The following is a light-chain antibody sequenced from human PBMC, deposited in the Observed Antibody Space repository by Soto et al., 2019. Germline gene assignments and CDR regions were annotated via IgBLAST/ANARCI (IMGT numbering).Light chain of an antibody. CDR3: LLYYPGARPG. Sequence: QAVVTQEPSLTVSPGGTVTLTCGSNTGAVTSGHYPYWFQQKPGQAPRTLIYDTSNKHSWTPARFSGSLLGVKAALTLSGAHPEEEAEYHCLLYYPGARPGFGGGTKVTVL. V-gene: IGLV7-46*01. CDR2: DTS. J-gene: IGLJ2*01. CDR1: TGAVTSGHY.